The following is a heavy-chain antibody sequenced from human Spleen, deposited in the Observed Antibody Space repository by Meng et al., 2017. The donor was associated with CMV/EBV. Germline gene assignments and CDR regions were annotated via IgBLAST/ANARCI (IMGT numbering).Heavy chain of an antibody. V-gene: IGHV4-34*01. Sequence: GSLRLSCTVSGDSFSEYYWDWIRQPPGKGLEWIGEIYPGGSTKYNPSLKSRLTMSVDTSKNQFSLKLSSVTAADTAVYYCARGRGYCSDTGCFWADYWGQGNLVTVSS. CDR1: GDSFSEYY. CDR3: ARGRGYCSDTGCFWADY. CDR2: IYPGGST. D-gene: IGHD2-2*01. J-gene: IGHJ4*01.